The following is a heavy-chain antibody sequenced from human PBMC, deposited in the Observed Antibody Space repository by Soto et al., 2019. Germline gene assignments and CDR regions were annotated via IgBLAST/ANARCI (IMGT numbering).Heavy chain of an antibody. V-gene: IGHV1-24*01. D-gene: IGHD3-3*01. CDR3: ATGPPIFGVVILDY. CDR1: GYTLTELS. CDR2: FDPEDGET. J-gene: IGHJ4*02. Sequence: GASVKVSCKVSGYTLTELSMHWVRQAPGKGLEWMGGFDPEDGETIYAQKFQGRVTMTEDTSTDTAYMELSSLRSEDTAVYYCATGPPIFGVVILDYWGQGTLVTVSS.